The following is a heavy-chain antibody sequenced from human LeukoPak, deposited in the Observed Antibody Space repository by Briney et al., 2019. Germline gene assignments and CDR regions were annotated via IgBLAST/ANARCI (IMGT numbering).Heavy chain of an antibody. CDR2: ISASGAGT. D-gene: IGHD3-16*02. V-gene: IGHV3-23*01. CDR3: ATARSLYAVRPGRNQGFYRSVPLVRGLDV. CDR1: GFTFSSYA. J-gene: IGHJ6*02. Sequence: GGSLRLSCAASGFTFSSYAMSWVRQAPGKGLEWVSAISASGAGTYYADSVKGRFTISRDSSKNTLFLLMNSLRAEDTAIYYCATARSLYAVRPGRNQGFYRSVPLVRGLDVWGQGTTVTVSS.